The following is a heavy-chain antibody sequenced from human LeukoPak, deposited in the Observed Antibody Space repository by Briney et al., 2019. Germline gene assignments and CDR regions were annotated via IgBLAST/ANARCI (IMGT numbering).Heavy chain of an antibody. CDR1: GGSISSYY. V-gene: IGHV4-59*01. CDR2: IYYSGST. Sequence: SETLSLTCTVSGGSISSYYWSWIRQPPGKGLEWIGYIYYSGSTNYNPSLKGRVTISVDTSKNQFSLKLSSVTAADTAVYYCARTGGTIPDYWGQGTLVTVSS. CDR3: ARTGGTIPDY. D-gene: IGHD1-26*01. J-gene: IGHJ4*02.